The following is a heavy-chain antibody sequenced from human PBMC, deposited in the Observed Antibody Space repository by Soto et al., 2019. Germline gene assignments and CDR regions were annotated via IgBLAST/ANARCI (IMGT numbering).Heavy chain of an antibody. CDR2: INGYNGNT. Sequence: QVQLVQSGAEVKKPGASVKVSCKASGYTFTSYGISWVRQAPGQGLEWMGWINGYNGNTNHAQKLQGRVTMSTDTSTSTTYRELRSLRSDDAAVYYCEGTGDVPYYYYGMDGWGQGTTVTVSS. V-gene: IGHV1-18*01. J-gene: IGHJ6*02. CDR1: GYTFTSYG. D-gene: IGHD3-16*01. CDR3: EGTGDVPYYYYGMDG.